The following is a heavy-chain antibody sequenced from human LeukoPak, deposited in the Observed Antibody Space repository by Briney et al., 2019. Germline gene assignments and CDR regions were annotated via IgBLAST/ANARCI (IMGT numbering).Heavy chain of an antibody. D-gene: IGHD4-17*01. J-gene: IGHJ4*02. CDR1: GFPFSSYW. V-gene: IGHV3-7*01. Sequence: GGSLRLSCAASGFPFSSYWMSWVRQAPGKGLEWVANINQDGSETYYVDSVKGRFTISRDNAKNSLYLQMNSLRAEDTAVYYCASSVTTTGFDYWGQGTLVTVSS. CDR3: ASSVTTTGFDY. CDR2: INQDGSET.